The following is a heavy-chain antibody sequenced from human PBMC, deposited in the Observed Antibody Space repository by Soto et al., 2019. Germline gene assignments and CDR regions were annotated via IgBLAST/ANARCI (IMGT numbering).Heavy chain of an antibody. CDR2: IYYSGST. CDR1: GGSISSGGYY. V-gene: IGHV4-31*03. Sequence: SETLSLTCTVSGGSISSGGYYWSWIRQHPGKGLEWIGYIYYSGSTYYNPSLKSRVTISVDTSKNQFSLKLSSVTAADTAVYYCAGGIAAAGSHAFDIWGQGTMVTVSS. D-gene: IGHD6-13*01. CDR3: AGGIAAAGSHAFDI. J-gene: IGHJ3*02.